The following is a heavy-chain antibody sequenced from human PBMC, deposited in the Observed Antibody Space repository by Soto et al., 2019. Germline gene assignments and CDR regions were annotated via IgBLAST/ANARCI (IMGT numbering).Heavy chain of an antibody. CDR3: VRDLIIVVTPGYDFDY. V-gene: IGHV3-74*01. CDR2: INEDGSVI. J-gene: IGHJ4*02. D-gene: IGHD1-26*01. CDR1: GFTFSNYW. Sequence: EVQLVESGGGLVQPGGSLRLSCAPSGFTFSNYWMHWVRQAPGKGLEWVSRINEDGSVISYADSVKGRFTISRDNGKNTLYLQMTTLRVEDTAVYYCVRDLIIVVTPGYDFDYWGQGTLVTVSS.